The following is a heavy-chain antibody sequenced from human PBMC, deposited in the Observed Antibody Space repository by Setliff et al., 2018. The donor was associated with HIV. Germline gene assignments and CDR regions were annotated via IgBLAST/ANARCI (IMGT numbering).Heavy chain of an antibody. D-gene: IGHD2-2*02. Sequence: SETLSLTCNVSGGSISSGSYYWNWIRQPAGKGLEWIGRIYASGNTNYNPSLKGRVTISIDTSKNQFSLRLSSVTAADTAVYYCAREGFYNSYYYYMDVWGIGTTVTVSS. J-gene: IGHJ6*03. CDR1: GGSISSGSYY. CDR2: IYASGNT. CDR3: AREGFYNSYYYYMDV. V-gene: IGHV4-61*02.